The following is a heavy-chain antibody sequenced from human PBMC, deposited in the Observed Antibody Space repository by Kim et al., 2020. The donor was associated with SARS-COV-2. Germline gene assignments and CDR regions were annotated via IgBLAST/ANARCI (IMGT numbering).Heavy chain of an antibody. J-gene: IGHJ4*02. Sequence: SETLSLTCAVYGGSFSGYYWSWIRQPPGKGLEWIGEINHSGSTNYNPSLKSRVTISVDTSKNQFSLKLSSVTAADTAVYYCARGVGIAACSLDYWGQGTLVAVSS. CDR2: INHSGST. D-gene: IGHD6-13*01. CDR1: GGSFSGYY. CDR3: ARGVGIAACSLDY. V-gene: IGHV4-34*01.